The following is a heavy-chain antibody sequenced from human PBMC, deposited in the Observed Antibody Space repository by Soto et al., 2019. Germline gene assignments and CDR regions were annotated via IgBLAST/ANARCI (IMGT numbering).Heavy chain of an antibody. CDR1: GGSFSGYC. J-gene: IGHJ6*02. V-gene: IGHV4-34*01. Sequence: QVQLQQWGAGLLKPSETLSLTCAVSGGSFSGYCWSWIRQPPGKGLEWIGEINHSGSTNYNPSPKSRVTISVDTSKTHFSLKLSSVTAADTAVYYCARDRGRMTMVRGVLYYGMDVWGQGTTVTVS. D-gene: IGHD3-10*01. CDR3: ARDRGRMTMVRGVLYYGMDV. CDR2: INHSGST.